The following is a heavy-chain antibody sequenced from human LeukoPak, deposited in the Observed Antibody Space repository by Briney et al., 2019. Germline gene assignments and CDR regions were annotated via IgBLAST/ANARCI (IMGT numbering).Heavy chain of an antibody. J-gene: IGHJ6*03. Sequence: GGSLRLSCAASGFTFSCYAMSWVRQAPGKGLEWVSAISGSGGRTYYADSVKGRFTISRDNSKNTLYLQMNSLRAEDTAVYYCAKGLIEYSSSSDYYYMDVWGKGTTVTVSS. CDR2: ISGSGGRT. V-gene: IGHV3-23*01. CDR1: GFTFSCYA. D-gene: IGHD6-6*01. CDR3: AKGLIEYSSSSDYYYMDV.